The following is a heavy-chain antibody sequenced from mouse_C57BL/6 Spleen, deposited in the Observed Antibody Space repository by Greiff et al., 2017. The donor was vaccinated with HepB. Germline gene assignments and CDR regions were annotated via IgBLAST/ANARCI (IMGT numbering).Heavy chain of an antibody. V-gene: IGHV1-61*01. CDR3: ARGDCGSSYVDFDY. Sequence: QVQLQQPGAELVRPGSSVKLSCKASGYTFTSYWMDWVKQRPGQGLEWIGNIYPSDSETNYNQKFKDKATLTVDKSSSTADMQLSSLTSEDSAVYYCARGDCGSSYVDFDYWGQGTTLTVSS. D-gene: IGHD1-1*01. CDR2: IYPSDSET. CDR1: GYTFTSYW. J-gene: IGHJ2*01.